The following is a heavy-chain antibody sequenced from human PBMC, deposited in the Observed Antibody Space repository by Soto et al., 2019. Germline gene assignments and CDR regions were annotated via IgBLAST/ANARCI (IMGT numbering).Heavy chain of an antibody. D-gene: IGHD1-26*01. CDR1: GYRFTTYW. V-gene: IGHV5-51*01. J-gene: IGHJ4*02. Sequence: PGESLKISCKGFGYRFTTYWIAGVRQTPGKGLEWMGIIYPGDSDTRESPSFQGDVTISVDKSINTAYLHWSSLRAADTAVYYCARVEGSSYYFRHDCWGRGTLVTVSS. CDR3: ARVEGSSYYFRHDC. CDR2: IYPGDSDT.